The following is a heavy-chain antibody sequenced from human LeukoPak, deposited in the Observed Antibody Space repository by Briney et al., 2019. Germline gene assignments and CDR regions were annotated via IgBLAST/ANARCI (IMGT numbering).Heavy chain of an antibody. CDR3: ARISSKGKQQLVRRGFDY. Sequence: ASVKVSCKASGYTFTSYDINWVRQATGQGLEWMGWMNPNSGNTGYAQKFQGRVTMTRNTSISTAYMELSSLRSEDTDVYYCARISSKGKQQLVRRGFDYWGQGTLVTVSS. J-gene: IGHJ4*02. D-gene: IGHD6-13*01. CDR1: GYTFTSYD. V-gene: IGHV1-8*01. CDR2: MNPNSGNT.